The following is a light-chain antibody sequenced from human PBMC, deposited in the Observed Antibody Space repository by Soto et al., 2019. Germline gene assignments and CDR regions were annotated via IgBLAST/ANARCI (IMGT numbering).Light chain of an antibody. CDR1: QDINKN. J-gene: IGKJ5*01. V-gene: IGKV1-33*01. CDR3: QQYESLPLT. CDR2: DAS. Sequence: DIQMTQSPSSLSASVGDRFTITCQASQDINKNLIWYEQKPGKAPKLLXYDASDLETGVPSRFSGSGSGTGFTFTISSLQPEDFEPYYCQQYESLPLTFGQGTRLEIK.